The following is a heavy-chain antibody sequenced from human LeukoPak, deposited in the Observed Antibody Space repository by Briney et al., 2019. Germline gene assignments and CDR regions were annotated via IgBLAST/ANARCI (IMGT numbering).Heavy chain of an antibody. CDR2: IDWDDDK. D-gene: IGHD1-14*01. J-gene: IGHJ3*02. CDR1: GFSLSTSGMC. Sequence: ESGPTLVNPTQTLTLTCTFSGFSLSTSGMCVTWIRQPPGKALEWLARIDWDDDKYYSTSLKTRLTISKDTSKNHVFLTMTNMDPVDTATYYCARWTTATPHDAFDIWGRGTMVTVSS. V-gene: IGHV2-70*11. CDR3: ARWTTATPHDAFDI.